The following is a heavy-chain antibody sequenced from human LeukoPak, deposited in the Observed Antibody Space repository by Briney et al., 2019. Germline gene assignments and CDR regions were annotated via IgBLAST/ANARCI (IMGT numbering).Heavy chain of an antibody. Sequence: PGGSLRLSCAASGFTFSSYWMHWVRQAPGKGLVWVSRINSDGSSTSYADSVKGRFTISRDNAKNSLYLQINSLRVEDTAVYYCARDHEWLDQYYYYYYYMDVWGKGTTVTVSS. CDR3: ARDHEWLDQYYYYYYYMDV. CDR2: INSDGSST. CDR1: GFTFSSYW. V-gene: IGHV3-74*01. J-gene: IGHJ6*03. D-gene: IGHD5-12*01.